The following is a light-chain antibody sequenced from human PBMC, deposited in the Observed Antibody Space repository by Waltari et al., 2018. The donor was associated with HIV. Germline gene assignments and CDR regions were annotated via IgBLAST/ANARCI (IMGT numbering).Light chain of an antibody. CDR1: ESISSW. V-gene: IGKV1-5*03. Sequence: DTQLTQSPATLSASIGASVTIVCRANESISSWLAWYQQRPALRPKLLIYKASVLDSGVSARFSGSGSGTEFALSISDLQTDDVATYFCQQYNSYPLTFGGGTKVEI. CDR3: QQYNSYPLT. CDR2: KAS. J-gene: IGKJ4*01.